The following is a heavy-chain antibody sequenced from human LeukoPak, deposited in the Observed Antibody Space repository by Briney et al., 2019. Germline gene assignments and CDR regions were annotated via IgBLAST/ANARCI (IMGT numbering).Heavy chain of an antibody. CDR2: IYYSGST. D-gene: IGHD4-23*01. CDR1: GGSISSYY. Sequence: SETLSLTCTVSGGSISSYYWSWIRQPPGKGLEWIGYIYYSGSTNYNPSLKSRVTISVDTSKNQFSLKLSSVTAADTAVYYCARYTVVTGADWFDPWGQGTLVTVSS. V-gene: IGHV4-59*01. CDR3: ARYTVVTGADWFDP. J-gene: IGHJ5*02.